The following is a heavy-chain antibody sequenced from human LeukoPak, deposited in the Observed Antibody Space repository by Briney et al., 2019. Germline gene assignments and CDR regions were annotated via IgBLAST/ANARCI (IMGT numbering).Heavy chain of an antibody. D-gene: IGHD3-3*01. V-gene: IGHV4-38-2*01. CDR3: ARHPIRNYDFWSGY. CDR2: IYHSGST. CDR1: GYSISSGYY. Sequence: SETLSLTCAVSGYSISSGYYWGWIRQPPVKGLEWIGSIYHSGSTYYNPSLKSRVTISVDTSKNQFSLKLSSVTAADTAVYYYARHPIRNYDFWSGYWGQGTLVTVSS. J-gene: IGHJ4*02.